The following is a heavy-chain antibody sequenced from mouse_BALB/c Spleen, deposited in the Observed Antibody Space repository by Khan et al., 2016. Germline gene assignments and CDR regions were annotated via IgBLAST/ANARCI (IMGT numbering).Heavy chain of an antibody. CDR2: IDSNGGST. Sequence: EVELVESGGGIVQPGGSLKRSRAASRFTISSYGMSSVRQTPDKRLELVATIDSNGGSTDYPASVKRRSPISGDNAKNALYMRMRSLKAEETAVYYCARSAIWGQGTTLSVSS. D-gene: IGHD2-12*01. J-gene: IGHJ2*01. V-gene: IGHV5-6-3*01. CDR3: ARSAI. CDR1: RFTISSYG.